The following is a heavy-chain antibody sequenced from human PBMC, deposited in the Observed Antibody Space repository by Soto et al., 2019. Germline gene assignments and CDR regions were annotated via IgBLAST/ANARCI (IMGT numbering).Heavy chain of an antibody. CDR3: ARKDSSGYSNWFDP. D-gene: IGHD3-22*01. CDR1: GYTFSRYW. V-gene: IGHV5-51*01. J-gene: IGHJ5*02. Sequence: EVQLVQSGAEVKQAGESLKIFCKTSGYTFSRYWIAWVRQTPGRGLEWMGIIYPADSDTRYSPSFQGQVTISADKSTSTAYLHWNSLKASDSATYYCARKDSSGYSNWFDPWGQGTLVTVSS. CDR2: IYPADSDT.